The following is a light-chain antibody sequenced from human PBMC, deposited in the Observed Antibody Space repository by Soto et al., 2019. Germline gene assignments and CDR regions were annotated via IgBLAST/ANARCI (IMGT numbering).Light chain of an antibody. V-gene: IGKV3-20*01. CDR3: QQYGSSLIT. Sequence: EILMTQSPGTLSVSPGERATLSCRASQSVSSNLAWYQQKPGQAPRLLIYGASSRATGIPDRFSGSGSGTDFTLTISRLEPEDFAVYYCQQYGSSLITFGQGTRLEIK. CDR1: QSVSSN. CDR2: GAS. J-gene: IGKJ5*01.